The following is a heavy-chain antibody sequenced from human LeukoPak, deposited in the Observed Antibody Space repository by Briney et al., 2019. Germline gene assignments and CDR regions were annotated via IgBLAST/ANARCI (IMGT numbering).Heavy chain of an antibody. Sequence: GESLKISCRGSGYTFVDYWSGWVRQLPGKGLEWIGIIYPSDSDTRYSPSFQGQVTISADKSISTAYLQWSSLKASDTAMYYCARGLGRGYYYYYMDVWGKGTTVTVSS. V-gene: IGHV5-51*01. CDR2: IYPSDSDT. D-gene: IGHD6-6*01. CDR1: GYTFVDYW. CDR3: ARGLGRGYYYYYMDV. J-gene: IGHJ6*03.